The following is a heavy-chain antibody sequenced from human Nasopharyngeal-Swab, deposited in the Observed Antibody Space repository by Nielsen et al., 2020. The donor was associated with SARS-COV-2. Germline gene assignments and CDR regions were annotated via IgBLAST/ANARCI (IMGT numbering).Heavy chain of an antibody. Sequence: SETLSLTCTVSGGSISSYYWSWIRQPAGKGLEWIGTMYYSGSTYYTPSLKSRVTISVDTSKNQFSLTLSSVTAADTAVYYCARGGSTPMIISYWGQGTLVTVSS. V-gene: IGHV4-59*12. CDR1: GGSISSYY. CDR3: ARGGSTPMIISY. D-gene: IGHD5-18*01. CDR2: MYYSGST. J-gene: IGHJ4*02.